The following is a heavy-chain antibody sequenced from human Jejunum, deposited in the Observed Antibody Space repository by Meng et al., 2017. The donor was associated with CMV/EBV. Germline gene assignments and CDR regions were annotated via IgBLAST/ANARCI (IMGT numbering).Heavy chain of an antibody. V-gene: IGHV4-4*07. J-gene: IGHJ4*02. Sequence: QVQLPESGGGLLKPSETLSRTCTVSRGSLSFYYWSWIRKPAGKGLEWIGRIFTTGSTNYHPSLKSRVTITADKSAGTAYMELNSLRSEDTAVYYCARLNDGDYEIYYFDSWGQGTLVTVSS. CDR3: ARLNDGDYEIYYFDS. D-gene: IGHD4-17*01. CDR1: RGSLSFYY. CDR2: IFTTGST.